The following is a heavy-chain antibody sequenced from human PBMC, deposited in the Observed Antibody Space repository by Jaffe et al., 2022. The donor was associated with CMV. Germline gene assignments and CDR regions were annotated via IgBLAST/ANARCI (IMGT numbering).Heavy chain of an antibody. D-gene: IGHD3-10*01. CDR3: ASLKGYGSGSSYYYYYYMDV. CDR1: GGSFSGYY. J-gene: IGHJ6*03. Sequence: QVQLQQWGAGLLKPSETLSLTCAVYGGSFSGYYWSWIRQPPGKGLEWIGEINHSGSTNYNPSLKSRVTISVDTSKNQFSLKLSSVTAADTAVYYCASLKGYGSGSSYYYYYYMDVWGKGTTVTVSS. CDR2: INHSGST. V-gene: IGHV4-34*01.